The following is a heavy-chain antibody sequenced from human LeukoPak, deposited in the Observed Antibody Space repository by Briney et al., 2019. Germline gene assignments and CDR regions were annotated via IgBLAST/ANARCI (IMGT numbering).Heavy chain of an antibody. CDR2: ISAYNSNT. D-gene: IGHD6-19*01. CDR1: GYTFTNFG. J-gene: IGHJ6*02. CDR3: AREMGAVDYYYGMDV. V-gene: IGHV1-18*01. Sequence: ASVKVSCKTSGYTFTNFGITWVRQAPGQGLGWMGWISAYNSNTNYAQRVQGRVTMTTDTSTSTAFMELRSLKSDDTAVYYCAREMGAVDYYYGMDVWGQGTTVTVSS.